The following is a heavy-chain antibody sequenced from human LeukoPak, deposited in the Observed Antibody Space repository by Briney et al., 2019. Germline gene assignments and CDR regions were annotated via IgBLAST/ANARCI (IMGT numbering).Heavy chain of an antibody. V-gene: IGHV4-59*01. CDR3: ARGFCSGGSCYSAIFDH. Sequence: SETLSLTCTVSGCSISGYYWSWIRQPPGKGLEWIGYIYYSGSTKYNTSLKSRVSISVDTSKNQFSLKLSSVTAADTAVYYCARGFCSGGSCYSAIFDHWGQGTLVTVSS. J-gene: IGHJ4*02. CDR2: IYYSGST. CDR1: GCSISGYY. D-gene: IGHD2-15*01.